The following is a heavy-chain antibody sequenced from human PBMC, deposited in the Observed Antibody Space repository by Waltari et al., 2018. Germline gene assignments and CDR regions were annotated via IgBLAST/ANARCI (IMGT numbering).Heavy chain of an antibody. Sequence: QVQLVESGGGVVQPGRSLRLSCAASGFTFSSYAMHWVRQAPGKGLEWVAVRSYDGSNKYYADSVKGRCTISRDNSKDTLYLQMNSLRAEDTAVYYCAKKGMEGYDSSGFYFDYWGQGTLVTVSS. J-gene: IGHJ4*02. CDR2: RSYDGSNK. CDR1: GFTFSSYA. V-gene: IGHV3-30-3*02. CDR3: AKKGMEGYDSSGFYFDY. D-gene: IGHD3-22*01.